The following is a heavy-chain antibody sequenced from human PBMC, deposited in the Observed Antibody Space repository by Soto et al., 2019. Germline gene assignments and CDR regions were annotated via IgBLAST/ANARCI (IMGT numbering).Heavy chain of an antibody. Sequence: GGSLRLSCAASGFTFSSYGMHWVRQAPGKGLEWVAVISYDGSNKYYADSVKGRFTISRDNSKNTLYLQMNSLRAEDTAVYYCAKTPPQWFGELWGVGYWGQGTLVTVSS. CDR1: GFTFSSYG. CDR2: ISYDGSNK. J-gene: IGHJ4*02. D-gene: IGHD3-10*01. V-gene: IGHV3-30*18. CDR3: AKTPPQWFGELWGVGY.